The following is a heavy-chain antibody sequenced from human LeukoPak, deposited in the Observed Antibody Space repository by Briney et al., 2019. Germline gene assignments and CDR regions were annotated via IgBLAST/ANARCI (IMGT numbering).Heavy chain of an antibody. CDR3: ARVSTMRYNWLDP. V-gene: IGHV4-59*01. CDR1: GVSISSYY. Sequence: SETLSLTCSVSGVSISSYYWSWIRQPPGKGLEWIGYIFYSGSTNYNPSLKSRVTISVDTSKNQFSLKLSSVTAADTAVYYCARVSTMRYNWLDPWGQGTLVTVSS. D-gene: IGHD3-22*01. CDR2: IFYSGST. J-gene: IGHJ5*02.